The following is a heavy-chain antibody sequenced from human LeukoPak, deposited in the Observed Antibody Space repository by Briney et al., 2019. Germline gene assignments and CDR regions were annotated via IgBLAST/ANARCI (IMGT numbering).Heavy chain of an antibody. CDR3: ARVPGYSYGYGLDY. V-gene: IGHV4-34*01. CDR1: GGSFSGYY. CDR2: INHSGST. J-gene: IGHJ4*02. D-gene: IGHD5-18*01. Sequence: PSETLSLTCAVYGGSFSGYYWSWIRQPPGKGLEWIGEINHSGSTNYNPPLKSRVTISVDTSKNQFSLKLSSVTAADTAVYYCARVPGYSYGYGLDYWGQGTLVTVSS.